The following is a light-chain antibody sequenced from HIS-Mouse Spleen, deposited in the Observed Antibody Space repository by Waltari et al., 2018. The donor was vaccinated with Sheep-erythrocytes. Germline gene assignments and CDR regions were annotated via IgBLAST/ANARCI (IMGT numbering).Light chain of an antibody. CDR2: EGS. CDR3: CSYAGSSTPWV. CDR1: SSDVGSYNL. J-gene: IGLJ3*02. Sequence: QSALTQPASVSGSPGQSITISCTGTSSDVGSYNLVSWYQQHPGKAPKLMIYEGSKRPSGVSNRFSGSQSGNTASLTISGLQAEDEADYYCCSYAGSSTPWVFGGGTKVTVL. V-gene: IGLV2-23*01.